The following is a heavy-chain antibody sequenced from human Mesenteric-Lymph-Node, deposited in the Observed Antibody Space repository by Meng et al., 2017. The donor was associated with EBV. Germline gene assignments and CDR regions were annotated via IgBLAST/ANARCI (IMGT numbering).Heavy chain of an antibody. J-gene: IGHJ4*02. V-gene: IGHV1-18*01. CDR3: ARDRWDGRFDS. CDR1: GYTFTSYG. Sequence: QVQLVQSGAEVKKPGASVKVSCKTSGYTFTSYGVSWVRQAPGQGLEWVGWISGYNYKTEYSQKFQGRVAVTIDISTSAASMELTTLTSDDTAVYYCARDRWDGRFDSWGQGTLVTVAS. CDR2: ISGYNYKT. D-gene: IGHD1-26*01.